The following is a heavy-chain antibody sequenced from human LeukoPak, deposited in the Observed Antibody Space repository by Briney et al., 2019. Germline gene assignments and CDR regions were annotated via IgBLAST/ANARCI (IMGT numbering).Heavy chain of an antibody. V-gene: IGHV3-23*01. Sequence: GGSLRLSCAASGFTFNRYGMSWVRQAPGKGLEWVSAISGSGGTTYYADSVKGRFTISRDNSKNTLYLQINSLRAEDTAVYYCASEQSGNYYRPFDSWGQGTLVTVSS. D-gene: IGHD1-26*01. CDR3: ASEQSGNYYRPFDS. CDR1: GFTFNRYG. CDR2: ISGSGGTT. J-gene: IGHJ4*02.